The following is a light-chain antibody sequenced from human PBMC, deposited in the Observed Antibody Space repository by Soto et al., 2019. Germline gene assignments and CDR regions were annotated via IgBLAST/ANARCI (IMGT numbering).Light chain of an antibody. J-gene: IGKJ2*01. CDR3: QQYGTSGYT. V-gene: IGKV3-20*01. CDR2: GAS. Sequence: EIVLTQSPGTLSLSPGERGTLSCRASQSVSGSYLAGYQQKPGQAPRLLIYGASRRATGIPDRFSGSGSGTDFTLTISRLEPEDFAVYYCQQYGTSGYTFGQGTKLEIK. CDR1: QSVSGSY.